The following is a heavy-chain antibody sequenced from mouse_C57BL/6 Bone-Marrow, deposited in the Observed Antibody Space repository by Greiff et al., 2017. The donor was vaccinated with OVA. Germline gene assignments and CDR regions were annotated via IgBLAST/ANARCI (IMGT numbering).Heavy chain of an antibody. CDR2: IDPEDGDT. CDR3: TTYDYGSSYWYFDV. D-gene: IGHD1-1*01. J-gene: IGHJ1*03. V-gene: IGHV14-1*01. CDR1: GFNIKDYY. Sequence: DVHLVESGAELVRPGASVKLSCTASGFNIKDYYMHWVKQRPEQGLEWIGRIDPEDGDTEYAPKFQGKATMTADTSSNTAYLQLSSLTSEDTAVYYCTTYDYGSSYWYFDVWGTGTTVTVSS.